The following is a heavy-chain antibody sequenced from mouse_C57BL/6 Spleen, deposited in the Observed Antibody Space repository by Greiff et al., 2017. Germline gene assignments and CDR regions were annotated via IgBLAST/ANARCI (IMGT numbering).Heavy chain of an antibody. CDR2: IWSGGST. Sequence: VKLVESGPGLVQPSQSLSITCTVSGFSLTSYGVHWVRQSPGKGLEWLGVIWSGGSTDYNAAFISRLSISKDNSKSQVFFKMNSLQADDTAIYYCARSPITTVVVPYAMDYWGQGTSVTVSS. D-gene: IGHD1-1*01. CDR3: ARSPITTVVVPYAMDY. V-gene: IGHV2-2*01. CDR1: GFSLTSYG. J-gene: IGHJ4*01.